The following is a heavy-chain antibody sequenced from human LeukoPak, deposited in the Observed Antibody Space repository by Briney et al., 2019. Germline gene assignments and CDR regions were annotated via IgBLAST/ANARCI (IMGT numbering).Heavy chain of an antibody. D-gene: IGHD3-22*01. CDR1: GFTFSSYA. J-gene: IGHJ3*02. CDR3: AKVIGGVNYYDSSGSDAFDI. Sequence: GGSLRLSCAASGFTFSSYAMSWVRQAPGKGLEWVSAISGSGGSTYYADSVKGRFTISRDNSKNTLYLQMNSLRAEDTAVYYCAKVIGGVNYYDSSGSDAFDIWGQGTMVTVSS. V-gene: IGHV3-23*01. CDR2: ISGSGGST.